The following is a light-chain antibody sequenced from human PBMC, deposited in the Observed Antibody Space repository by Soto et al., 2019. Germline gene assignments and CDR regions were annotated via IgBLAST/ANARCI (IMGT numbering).Light chain of an antibody. J-gene: IGLJ2*01. Sequence: QPVLTQSPSASASLGASVKLACTLSSGHSNNAIAWHQQQPEKGPRYLMKVNSDGSHSKGDGIPDRFSGSTSGAERYLIISSLHSEDEADYYCQTWGTGIHVVFGGGTKVTVL. CDR3: QTWGTGIHVV. V-gene: IGLV4-69*01. CDR1: SGHSNNA. CDR2: VNSDGSH.